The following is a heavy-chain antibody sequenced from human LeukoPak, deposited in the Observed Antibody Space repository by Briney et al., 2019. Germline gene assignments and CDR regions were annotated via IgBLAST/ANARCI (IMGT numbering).Heavy chain of an antibody. CDR1: GGSSSGYY. CDR3: ARVSSSSWYSLDY. D-gene: IGHD6-13*01. Sequence: SETLSLTCAVYGGSSSGYYWSWIRQPPGKGLEWIGEINHSGSTNYNPSLKSRVTISVDTSKNQFSLKLSSVTAADTAVYYCARVSSSSWYSLDYWGQGTLVTVSS. CDR2: INHSGST. J-gene: IGHJ4*02. V-gene: IGHV4-34*01.